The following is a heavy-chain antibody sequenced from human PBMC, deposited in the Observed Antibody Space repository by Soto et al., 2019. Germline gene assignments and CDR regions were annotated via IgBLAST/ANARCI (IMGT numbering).Heavy chain of an antibody. CDR2: INGDGTST. CDR3: VRDYNNDY. Sequence: GGSLRLSCAASGFTFRSYWMHWVRQAPGRGLVWVSRINGDGTSTSYADSVKGRFTISRDNAKNTLYLQMNSLRAEDTAVYYCVRDYNNDYWGQRTLVTVSS. J-gene: IGHJ4*02. D-gene: IGHD4-4*01. CDR1: GFTFRSYW. V-gene: IGHV3-74*01.